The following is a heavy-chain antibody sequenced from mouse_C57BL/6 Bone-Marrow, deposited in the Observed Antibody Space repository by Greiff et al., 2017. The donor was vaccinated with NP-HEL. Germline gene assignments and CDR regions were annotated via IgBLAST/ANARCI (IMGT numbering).Heavy chain of an antibody. CDR2: IHPSGGYP. D-gene: IGHD2-4*01. Sequence: VMLVESGAELAKPGASVKLSCKASGYTFTSYWMHWVKQRPGQGLEWIGYIHPSGGYPKYHQKFKDKATLTADKPSSTAYMQLIILTYEDSAVYDCARPLYDYDASPFAYWGQGTLVTVSA. CDR3: ARPLYDYDASPFAY. CDR1: GYTFTSYW. V-gene: IGHV1-7*01. J-gene: IGHJ3*01.